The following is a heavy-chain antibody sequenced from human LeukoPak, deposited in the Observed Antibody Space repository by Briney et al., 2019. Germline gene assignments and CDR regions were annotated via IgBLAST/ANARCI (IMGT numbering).Heavy chain of an antibody. D-gene: IGHD6-13*01. J-gene: IGHJ5*02. CDR1: GFTFSSYA. CDR2: ISGSGGST. Sequence: AGGSLRLSRAAAGFTFSSYAMSWVRQAPGKGLEWVSAISGSGGSTYYADSVKGRFTISRDNFKNTLYLQMNSLRAEDTAVYYCAKSFGSSWYNWFDPWGQGTLVTVSS. V-gene: IGHV3-23*01. CDR3: AKSFGSSWYNWFDP.